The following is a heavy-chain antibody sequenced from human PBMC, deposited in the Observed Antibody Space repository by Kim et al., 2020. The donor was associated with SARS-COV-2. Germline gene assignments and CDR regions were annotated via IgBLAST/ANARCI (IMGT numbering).Heavy chain of an antibody. V-gene: IGHV4-59*11. CDR3: ARGADSGDPSPLTH. D-gene: IGHD4-17*01. CDR1: GDPIRSHY. Sequence: SETLSLTCTVSGDPIRSHYWTWIRQSPGKGLQWVGYIYYSGATKYNPSLKSRVSISIETSKNFFSLKLTSMTAADTAVYFCARGADSGDPSPLTHWGRGILVTVSS. CDR2: IYYSGAT. J-gene: IGHJ4*02.